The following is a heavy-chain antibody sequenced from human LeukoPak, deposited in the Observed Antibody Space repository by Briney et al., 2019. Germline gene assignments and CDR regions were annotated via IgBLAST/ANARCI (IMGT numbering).Heavy chain of an antibody. J-gene: IGHJ4*02. CDR2: IYPRDGST. V-gene: IGHV1-46*01. CDR3: ARDSPWFGESHFDY. CDR1: GYSFTSNY. Sequence: RASVKVSCKASGYSFTSNYIHWVRQAPGQGLEWMGMIYPRDGSTSYAQKFQGRVTVTRDTSTSTVHMELSSLRSEDTAVYYCARDSPWFGESHFDYWGQGTLVTVSS. D-gene: IGHD3-10*01.